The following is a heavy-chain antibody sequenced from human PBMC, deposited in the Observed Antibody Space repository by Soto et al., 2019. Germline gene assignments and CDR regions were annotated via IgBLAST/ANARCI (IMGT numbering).Heavy chain of an antibody. CDR3: ARDGYCGGDCYSVT. Sequence: SETLSLTCTVSGGSISSGGYYWSWIRQHPGKGLEWIGYIYYSGSTYYNPSLKSRVTISVDTSKNQFSLKLSSVTAADTAVYYCARDGYCGGDCYSVTWGQGTLVTVSS. CDR1: GGSISSGGYY. CDR2: IYYSGST. V-gene: IGHV4-31*03. D-gene: IGHD2-21*01. J-gene: IGHJ5*02.